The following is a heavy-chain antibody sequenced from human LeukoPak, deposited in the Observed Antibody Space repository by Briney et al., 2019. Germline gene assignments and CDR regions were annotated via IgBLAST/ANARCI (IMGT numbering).Heavy chain of an antibody. CDR3: ARAPYYYDSSGYVDAFDI. V-gene: IGHV4-34*01. D-gene: IGHD3-22*01. CDR2: INHSGST. CDR1: GGSFSGYY. Sequence: SETLSLTCAVYGGSFSGYYWSWIRQPPGKGLEWIGEINHSGSTNYNPSLKSRVTISVDTSKNQFSLKLSSVTAADTAVYYCARAPYYYDSSGYVDAFDIWGQGTMVTVSS. J-gene: IGHJ3*02.